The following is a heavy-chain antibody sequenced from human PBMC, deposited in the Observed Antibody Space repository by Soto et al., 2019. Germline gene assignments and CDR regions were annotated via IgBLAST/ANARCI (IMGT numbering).Heavy chain of an antibody. V-gene: IGHV4-59*01. CDR1: GGSISSYY. CDR2: IYYSGRT. Sequence: SETLCLTCTVSGGSISSYYWSGIRQPPGKGLEWIGYIYYSGRTNYNPSLKSRVTISVDTSKNQFSLKLSSVTAADTAVYYCARGYCSSTICYIWDNWFDPWGQGTLVTVS. D-gene: IGHD2-2*02. J-gene: IGHJ5*02. CDR3: ARGYCSSTICYIWDNWFDP.